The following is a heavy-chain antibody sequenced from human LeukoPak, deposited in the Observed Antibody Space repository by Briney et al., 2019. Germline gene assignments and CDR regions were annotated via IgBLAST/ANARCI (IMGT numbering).Heavy chain of an antibody. V-gene: IGHV3-9*01. CDR3: AKGYYDSSGYPPDY. CDR1: GFTFDDYA. D-gene: IGHD3-22*01. CDR2: ISWNSGSI. J-gene: IGHJ4*02. Sequence: GRSLRLSCAASGFTFDDYAMHWVRQAPGKGLEWVSGISWNSGSIGYADSVKGRFTISRDNAKNSLYLQMNSLRAEDTALYYCAKGYYDSSGYPPDYWGQGTLVTVSS.